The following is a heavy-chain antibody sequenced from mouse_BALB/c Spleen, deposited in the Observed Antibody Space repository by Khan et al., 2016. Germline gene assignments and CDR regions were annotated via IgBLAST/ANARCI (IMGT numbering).Heavy chain of an antibody. Sequence: QIQLVQSGPELKKPGETVKISCKASGYTFTDYSMHWVKQAPGKGLKWMGWINTETGEPTYADAFKGRFAFSLETSASTAYLQINNLKNEDTATYFCARYYAMDYWGQGTSVTVSS. CDR1: GYTFTDYS. J-gene: IGHJ4*01. V-gene: IGHV9-2-1*01. CDR2: INTETGEP. CDR3: ARYYAMDY.